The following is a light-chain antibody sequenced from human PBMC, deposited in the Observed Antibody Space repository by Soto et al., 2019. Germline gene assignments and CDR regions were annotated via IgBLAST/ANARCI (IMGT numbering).Light chain of an antibody. CDR2: RNN. V-gene: IGLV1-47*01. CDR3: AAGDDSLSGVV. CDR1: GSNIGSNY. J-gene: IGLJ2*01. Sequence: QSVLTQPPSASRTPGQRVSISCSGSGSNIGSNYVYWYQQLPGTAPKLLIYRNNQRPSGVPDRFSGSKSGTSASLAISGLPSEDEADYYCAAGDDSLSGVVFGGGTKLTVL.